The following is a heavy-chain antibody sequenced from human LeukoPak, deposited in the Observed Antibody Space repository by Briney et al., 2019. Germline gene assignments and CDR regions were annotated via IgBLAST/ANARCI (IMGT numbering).Heavy chain of an antibody. CDR3: AKDLADLGYCSGGGCYSLDY. J-gene: IGHJ4*02. CDR1: GFTFSSYS. D-gene: IGHD2-15*01. V-gene: IGHV3-21*04. Sequence: GGSLRLSCAASGFTFSSYSMNWVRQAPGKGLEWVSSISSSTTYIYYADSVKGRYTISRDNAKNTLYLQMNSLRAEDTAVYYCAKDLADLGYCSGGGCYSLDYWGQGTLVTVSS. CDR2: ISSSTTYI.